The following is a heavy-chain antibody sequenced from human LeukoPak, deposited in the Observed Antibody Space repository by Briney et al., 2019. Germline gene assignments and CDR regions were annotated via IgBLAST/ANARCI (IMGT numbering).Heavy chain of an antibody. CDR3: ARDRWPALYSSSYDIWFDP. Sequence: ASVKVSCKASGYTFTSYGISWVRQAPGQGLEWMGWISAYNGNTNYAQKLQGRVTMTTDTSTSTAYMELRSLRSDDTAVYYCARDRWPALYSSSYDIWFDPWGQGTLVTVSS. J-gene: IGHJ5*02. D-gene: IGHD6-6*01. CDR2: ISAYNGNT. CDR1: GYTFTSYG. V-gene: IGHV1-18*01.